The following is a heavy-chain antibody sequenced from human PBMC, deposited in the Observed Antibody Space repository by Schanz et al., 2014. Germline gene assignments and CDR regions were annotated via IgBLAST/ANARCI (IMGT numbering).Heavy chain of an antibody. CDR3: AKDRWRATVMVDAFDI. V-gene: IGHV3-23*04. CDR1: GFTFISYL. J-gene: IGHJ3*02. Sequence: EVQLVESGGGLVQPGGSLTLSCAASGFTFISYLMSWVRQAPGKGLEWVSGIGGSGGSTDYADSVKGRFTISRDNSKHAVHLQMNSLRAEATAVYFCAKDRWRATVMVDAFDIWGQGTKVTVSS. D-gene: IGHD4-4*01. CDR2: IGGSGGST.